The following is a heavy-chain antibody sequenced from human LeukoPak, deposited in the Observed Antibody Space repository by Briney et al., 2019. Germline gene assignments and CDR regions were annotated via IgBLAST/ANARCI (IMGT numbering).Heavy chain of an antibody. V-gene: IGHV4-38-2*01. J-gene: IGHJ4*02. D-gene: IGHD6-13*01. Sequence: SETLSLTCAVSGYSISSGYYWGWIRQPPGKGLEWIGSIYHSGSTYYNPSLKSRVTISVDTSKNQFSLKLSSVTAADTAVYYCARHHRIAAAVYYWGQGTLVTVSS. CDR1: GYSISSGYY. CDR3: ARHHRIAAAVYY. CDR2: IYHSGST.